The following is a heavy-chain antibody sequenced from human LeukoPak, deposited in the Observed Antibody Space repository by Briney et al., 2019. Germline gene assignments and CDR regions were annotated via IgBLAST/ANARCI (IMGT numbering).Heavy chain of an antibody. J-gene: IGHJ5*02. V-gene: IGHV1-8*01. D-gene: IGHD2-15*01. CDR3: ARGGYCSGGSCFRAYDFDL. CDR2: MNPNSSNT. CDR1: GYTFTNYD. Sequence: ASVKVSCKASGYTFTNYDINWVRQATGQGLEWMGWMNPNSSNTGYAQKFQGRVTMTRNTSISTAYMELSSLRSEDTAVYYCARGGYCSGGSCFRAYDFDLWGQGTLVTVSS.